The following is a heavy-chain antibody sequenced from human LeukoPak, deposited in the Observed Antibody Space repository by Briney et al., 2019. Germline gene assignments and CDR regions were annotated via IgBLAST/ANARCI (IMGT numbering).Heavy chain of an antibody. J-gene: IGHJ3*02. CDR2: ISGGST. V-gene: IGHV3-38-3*01. Sequence: GGSLRLSCAASGFTVSSNEMSWVRQAPGKGLEWVSSISGGSTYYADSRKGRFTISRDNSKNTLYLQMNSLRAEDTAVYYCARDLNTYYYDSSGPHDAFDIWGQGTMVTVSS. D-gene: IGHD3-22*01. CDR3: ARDLNTYYYDSSGPHDAFDI. CDR1: GFTVSSNE.